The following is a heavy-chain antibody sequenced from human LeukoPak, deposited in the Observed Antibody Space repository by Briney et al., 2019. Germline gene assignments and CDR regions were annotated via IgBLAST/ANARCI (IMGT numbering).Heavy chain of an antibody. CDR1: GYSFTNYW. J-gene: IGHJ5*02. D-gene: IGHD1-26*01. Sequence: GESLKISCKGSGYSFTNYWIGWVRQMPGKGLEWMGIIYPGDSDTKYSPSFEGQVTVSVDKSINTAYLQWSTLKASDSAMYYCARRRDAGSFNWFDRWGQGTLVTVSS. CDR2: IYPGDSDT. V-gene: IGHV5-51*01. CDR3: ARRRDAGSFNWFDR.